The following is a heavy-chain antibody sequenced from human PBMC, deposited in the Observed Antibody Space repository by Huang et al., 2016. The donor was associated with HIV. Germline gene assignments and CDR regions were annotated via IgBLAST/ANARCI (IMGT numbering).Heavy chain of an antibody. V-gene: IGHV3-21*02. CDR2: ISSACNYI. CDR3: ARVDSAANMMGVDL. J-gene: IGHJ4*02. Sequence: EVQLVESGGGLVHPGGSLRLSCEVSGFDFSDYGLTWVRQAQGKGLGWVYSISSACNYIDYSASVKCRLTIFRDNAKNSVFLQINILGAEDTAVYYCARVDSAANMMGVDLWGRGTLVTVFS. D-gene: IGHD2-2*01. CDR1: GFDFSDYG.